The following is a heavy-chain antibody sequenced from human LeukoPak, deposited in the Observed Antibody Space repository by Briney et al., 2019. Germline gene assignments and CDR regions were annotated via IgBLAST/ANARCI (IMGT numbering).Heavy chain of an antibody. Sequence: SVKVSCKASGYTFTSYAMNWVRQAPGQGLEWMGRIIPILGIANYAQKFQGRVTITADKSTSTAYMELSSLRSEDTAVYYCASLTNSIAVAGPFDYWGQGTLVTVSS. CDR1: GYTFTSYA. CDR2: IIPILGIA. D-gene: IGHD6-19*01. CDR3: ASLTNSIAVAGPFDY. J-gene: IGHJ4*02. V-gene: IGHV1-69*04.